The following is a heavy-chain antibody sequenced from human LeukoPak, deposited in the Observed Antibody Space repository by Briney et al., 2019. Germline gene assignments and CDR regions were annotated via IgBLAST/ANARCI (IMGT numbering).Heavy chain of an antibody. CDR3: ARYTTGAFDY. J-gene: IGHJ4*02. Sequence: PGESLRISFKGSGYSFTSYWITWVRQMPGKGLEWMGRIDPSDSYTNYSPSFQGHVTISADKSISTAYLQWSSLKASDTAMYYCARYTTGAFDYWGQGTLVTVSS. D-gene: IGHD1-1*01. CDR2: IDPSDSYT. V-gene: IGHV5-10-1*01. CDR1: GYSFTSYW.